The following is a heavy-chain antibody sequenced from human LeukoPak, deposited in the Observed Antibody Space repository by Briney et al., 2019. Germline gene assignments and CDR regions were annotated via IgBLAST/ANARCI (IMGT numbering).Heavy chain of an antibody. CDR3: ARAFYGDYTY. J-gene: IGHJ4*02. Sequence: PSETLSLTCTVSGGSISSYYWSWIRQPPGKGLEWIGYIYYSGSTNYKPSLKSRVTISVDTSKNQFSLKLNSVTAADTAVYYCARAFYGDYTYWGQGTLVTVSS. D-gene: IGHD4-17*01. CDR1: GGSISSYY. V-gene: IGHV4-59*12. CDR2: IYYSGST.